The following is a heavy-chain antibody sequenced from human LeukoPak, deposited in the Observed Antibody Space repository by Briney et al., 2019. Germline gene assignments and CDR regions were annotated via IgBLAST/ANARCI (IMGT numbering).Heavy chain of an antibody. V-gene: IGHV4-34*01. CDR1: GGSFSGYY. J-gene: IGHJ6*03. CDR2: INHSGST. Sequence: PSETLSLTCAVYGGSFSGYYWSWIRQPPRKGLEWIGEINHSGSTNYNPSLKSRVTISVDTSKNQFSLKLSSVTAADAAVYYCARHSPYYYYMDVWGKGTTVTISS. CDR3: ARHSPYYYYMDV. D-gene: IGHD2-21*01.